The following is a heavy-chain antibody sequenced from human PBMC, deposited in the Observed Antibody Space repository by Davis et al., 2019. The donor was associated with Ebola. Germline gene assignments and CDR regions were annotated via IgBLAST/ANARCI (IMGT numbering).Heavy chain of an antibody. J-gene: IGHJ5*02. V-gene: IGHV3-30-3*01. Sequence: GESLKISCAASGFTFSSYAMHWVRQAPGKGLEWVAVISYDGSNKYYADSVKGRFTISRDNSKNTLYLQMNSLRAEDTAVYYCEATGPNGWFDPWGQGTLVTVSS. CDR3: EATGPNGWFDP. CDR1: GFTFSSYA. D-gene: IGHD1-1*01. CDR2: ISYDGSNK.